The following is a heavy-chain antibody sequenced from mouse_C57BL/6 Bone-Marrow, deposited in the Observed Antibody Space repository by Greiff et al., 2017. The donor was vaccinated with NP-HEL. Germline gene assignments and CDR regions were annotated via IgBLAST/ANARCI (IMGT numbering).Heavy chain of an antibody. V-gene: IGHV5-4*01. J-gene: IGHJ2*01. CDR2: ISDGGSYT. CDR1: GFTFSSYA. CDR3: ARDDYYGSRGY. Sequence: EVKLVESGGGLVKPGGSLKLSCAASGFTFSSYAMSWVRQTPEKRLEWVATISDGGSYTYYPDNVKGRFTISRDNAKNNLYLQMSDLKSEDTAMYYCARDDYYGSRGYWGQGTTLTVSS. D-gene: IGHD1-1*01.